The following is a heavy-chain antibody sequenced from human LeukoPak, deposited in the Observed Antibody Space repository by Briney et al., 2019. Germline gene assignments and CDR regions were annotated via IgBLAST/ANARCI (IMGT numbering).Heavy chain of an antibody. CDR1: GGSFSGYY. D-gene: IGHD3-10*01. Sequence: SETLSLTCAVYGGSFSGYYWSWMRQPPGKGLEWIGEINHSGSTNYNPSLKSRVTISVDTSKNQFSLRLSSVTAADTAVYYCARPILLYFGETHGAFDVWGQGTMVTVSS. CDR2: INHSGST. V-gene: IGHV4-34*01. J-gene: IGHJ3*01. CDR3: ARPILLYFGETHGAFDV.